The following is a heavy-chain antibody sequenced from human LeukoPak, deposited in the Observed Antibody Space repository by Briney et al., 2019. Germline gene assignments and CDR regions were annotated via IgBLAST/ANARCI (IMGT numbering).Heavy chain of an antibody. D-gene: IGHD2-2*01. CDR1: GYTFTSYG. J-gene: IGHJ5*02. CDR2: ISAYNGNT. Sequence: ASVKVSCKASGYTFTSYGISWVRQAPGQGLEWMGWISAYNGNTNYAQKLQGRVTMNTDTSTSTAYMELRSLRSDDTAVYYCARVPFCSSTSCYLYNWFDPWGQGTLVTVSS. V-gene: IGHV1-18*01. CDR3: ARVPFCSSTSCYLYNWFDP.